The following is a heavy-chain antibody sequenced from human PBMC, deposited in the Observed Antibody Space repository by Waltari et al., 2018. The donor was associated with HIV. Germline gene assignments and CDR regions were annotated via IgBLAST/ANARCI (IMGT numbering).Heavy chain of an antibody. CDR2: ISAYNGKT. Sequence: QVQLVQSGGEVKKPGASVKVSCKPSGYTLNTYAISWVRQAPGRGLEWVGWISAYNGKTNYAQKFQGRVNMTTNTSTTTAYLELRSLRSDDTAVYYCASGYTYGYEIFDYWGQGTLVTVSS. J-gene: IGHJ4*02. D-gene: IGHD5-18*01. CDR3: ASGYTYGYEIFDY. CDR1: GYTLNTYA. V-gene: IGHV1-18*01.